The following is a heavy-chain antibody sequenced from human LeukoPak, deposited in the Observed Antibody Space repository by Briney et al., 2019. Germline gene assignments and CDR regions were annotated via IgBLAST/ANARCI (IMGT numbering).Heavy chain of an antibody. J-gene: IGHJ3*01. CDR3: ARDDYGVFDAFDV. V-gene: IGHV4-38-2*01. D-gene: IGHD3-16*01. Sequence: PSETLSLTCGVSGYSISNGYYWAWIRQPRGKGLEWIGTIYHSGTTYYTPSLKSRVTISVDTSKNQFYLRLTSVTAADTAVYFYARDDYGVFDAFDVWGQGTVVTVSS. CDR1: GYSISNGYY. CDR2: IYHSGTT.